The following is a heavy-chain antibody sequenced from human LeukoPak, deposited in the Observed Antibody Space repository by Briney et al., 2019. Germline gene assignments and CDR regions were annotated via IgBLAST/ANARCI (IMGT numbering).Heavy chain of an antibody. D-gene: IGHD5-18*01. V-gene: IGHV3-64*01. CDR1: GFTFSSYA. CDR3: ARDKGELRYGYGFDY. J-gene: IGHJ4*02. CDR2: ISSNGGST. Sequence: GGSLRLSCAASGFTFSSYAMHWVRQAPGKGLEYVSAISSNGGSTYYANSVKGRFTIFRDNSKNTLYLQMGSLRAEDMAVYYCARDKGELRYGYGFDYWGQGTLVTVSS.